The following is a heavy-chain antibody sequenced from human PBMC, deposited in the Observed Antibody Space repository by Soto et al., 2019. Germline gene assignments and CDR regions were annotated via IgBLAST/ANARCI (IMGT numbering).Heavy chain of an antibody. Sequence: QVTLKESGPVLVKPTETLTLTCTVSGFSPSYARVGVSWIRQPPGEALEWLAHIFWNDEKSYSTSLKSRLTISKDTSKSQVVLAMTNMDPVDTATYYCARHGAYYDSSGYPYYYFDYWGQGILVTVSS. J-gene: IGHJ4*02. CDR2: IFWNDEK. CDR3: ARHGAYYDSSGYPYYYFDY. CDR1: GFSPSYARVG. D-gene: IGHD3-22*01. V-gene: IGHV2-26*01.